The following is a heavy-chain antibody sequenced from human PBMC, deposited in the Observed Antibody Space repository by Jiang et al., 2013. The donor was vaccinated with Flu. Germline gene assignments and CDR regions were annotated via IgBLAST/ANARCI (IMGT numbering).Heavy chain of an antibody. CDR1: GDSVSSDSAA. CDR2: TYYRSKWYN. CDR3: ARDSDMITFGTDSDAFDI. J-gene: IGHJ3*02. D-gene: IGHD3-16*01. Sequence: SQTLSLTCAISGDSVSSDSAAWNWIRQSPSRGLEWLGRTYYRSKWYNDYAVSVKSRIIVNPDTSKNQFSLQLNSVTPEDTAVYYCARDSDMITFGTDSDAFDIWGQGTMVTVSS. V-gene: IGHV6-1*01.